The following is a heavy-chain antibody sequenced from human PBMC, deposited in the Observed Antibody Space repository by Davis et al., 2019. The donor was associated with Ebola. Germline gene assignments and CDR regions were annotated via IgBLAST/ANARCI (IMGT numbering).Heavy chain of an antibody. Sequence: GGSLRLSCAASGFTFSSYAMSWVRQAPGKGLEWVSAISGSGGSTYYADSVKGRFTIPRDNSKNTLYLQMNSLRAEDTAVYYCARGGDGSGSYLGYYYGMDVWGQGTTVTVSS. CDR1: GFTFSSYA. CDR3: ARGGDGSGSYLGYYYGMDV. CDR2: ISGSGGST. D-gene: IGHD3-10*01. J-gene: IGHJ6*02. V-gene: IGHV3-23*01.